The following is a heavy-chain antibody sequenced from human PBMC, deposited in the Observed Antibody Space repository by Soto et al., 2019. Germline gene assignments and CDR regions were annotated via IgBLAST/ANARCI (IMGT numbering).Heavy chain of an antibody. CDR3: TRSIQH. J-gene: IGHJ1*01. Sequence: PSETLSLTCAVSGGSISSSNWWSWVRQPPGKGLEWIGYIYYSGSTYYNPSLQSRVTISVDTSKNQFSLKLSSVTAADTAVYYCTRSIQHWGQGTLVTVSS. CDR2: IYYSGST. V-gene: IGHV4-4*02. CDR1: GGSISSSNW.